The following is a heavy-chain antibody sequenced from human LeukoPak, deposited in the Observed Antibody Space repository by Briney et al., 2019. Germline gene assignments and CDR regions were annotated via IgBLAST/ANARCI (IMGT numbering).Heavy chain of an antibody. V-gene: IGHV1-3*01. CDR2: INPANGNT. CDR3: ARDGYDADGYLDY. J-gene: IGHJ4*02. CDR1: GYPFRSYV. Sequence: GASVKVSCKASGYPFRSYVIHWLRQAPGQNLEWIGWINPANGNTKYSWNFQGRVTITRDTSASVVYMELSSLTYEDTAVYFCARDGYDADGYLDYWGQGALVPVSS. D-gene: IGHD5-18*01.